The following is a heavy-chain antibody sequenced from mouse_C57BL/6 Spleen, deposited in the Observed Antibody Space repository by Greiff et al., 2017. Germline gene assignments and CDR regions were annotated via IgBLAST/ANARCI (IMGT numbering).Heavy chain of an antibody. CDR3: ARGDFITTVVAPYYAMDY. CDR1: GFTFSSYA. D-gene: IGHD1-1*01. CDR2: ISDGGSYT. Sequence: VQLKESGGGLVKPGGSLKLSCAASGFTFSSYAMSWVRQTPEKRLEWVATISDGGSYTYYPDNVKGRFTISRDNAKNNLYLQMSHLKAEDTAMYYCARGDFITTVVAPYYAMDYWGQGTSVTVSS. J-gene: IGHJ4*01. V-gene: IGHV5-4*01.